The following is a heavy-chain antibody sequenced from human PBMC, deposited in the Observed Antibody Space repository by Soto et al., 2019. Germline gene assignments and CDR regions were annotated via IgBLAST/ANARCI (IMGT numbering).Heavy chain of an antibody. V-gene: IGHV4-34*01. D-gene: IGHD1-26*01. CDR3: ATSIVGATRAWFDP. CDR1: GGSFSGYY. J-gene: IGHJ5*02. CDR2: INHSGST. Sequence: QVQLQQWGAGLLKPSETLSLTCAVYGGSFSGYYWRWIRQPPGKGLEWIGEINHSGSTNYNPSLKSRVTISVDTSKNQFSLKLSSVTAADTDVYYCATSIVGATRAWFDPWGQGTLVTVSP.